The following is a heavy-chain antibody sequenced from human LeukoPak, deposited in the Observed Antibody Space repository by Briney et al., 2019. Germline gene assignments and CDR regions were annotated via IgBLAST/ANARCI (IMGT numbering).Heavy chain of an antibody. Sequence: PGGSLRLSCAASGFTFSSYWMSWVRQAPGKGLEWVANIKQDGSEKYYVDSVKGRLTISRDNAKNSLYLQMNSLRAEDTAVYYCARASSTSWYYYYYYGMDVWGKGTTVTVSS. CDR3: ARASSTSWYYYYYYGMDV. CDR1: GFTFSSYW. J-gene: IGHJ6*04. V-gene: IGHV3-7*03. D-gene: IGHD2-2*01. CDR2: IKQDGSEK.